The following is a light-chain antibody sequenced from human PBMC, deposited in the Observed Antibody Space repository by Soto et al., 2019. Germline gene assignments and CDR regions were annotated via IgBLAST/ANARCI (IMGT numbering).Light chain of an antibody. CDR3: QQRYNWPLIT. CDR1: QSINNY. CDR2: DSF. Sequence: EIVLTQSPATLSLSPGERATLSCRASQSINNYLAWYQQKPGQAPRLLIYDSFNRPTGIPARFSGSGSGTDFTLTISSLEPEDFVVYYCQQRYNWPLITFGQGTRLDIK. J-gene: IGKJ5*01. V-gene: IGKV3-11*01.